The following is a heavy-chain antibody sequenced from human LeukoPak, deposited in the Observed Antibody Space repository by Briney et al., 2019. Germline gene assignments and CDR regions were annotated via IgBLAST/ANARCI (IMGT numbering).Heavy chain of an antibody. V-gene: IGHV3-53*01. D-gene: IGHD5-18*01. CDR3: AREGYSYHDY. J-gene: IGHJ4*02. CDR1: GGSISSSSYY. CDR2: IYSGGST. Sequence: ETLSLTCTVSGGSISSSSYYWGWIRQPPWKGLEWVSVIYSGGSTYYADSVKGRFTISRDNSKNTLYLQMNSLRAEDTAVYYCAREGYSYHDYWGQGTLVTVSS.